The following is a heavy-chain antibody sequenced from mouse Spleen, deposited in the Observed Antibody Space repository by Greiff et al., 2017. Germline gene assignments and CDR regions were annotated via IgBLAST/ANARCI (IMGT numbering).Heavy chain of an antibody. CDR1: GYTFTSYD. CDR2: IYPRDGST. Sequence: VHLVESGPELVKPGASVKLSCKASGYTFTSYDINWVKQRPGQGLEWIGWIYPRDGSTKYNEKFKGKATLTVDTSSSTAYMELHSLTSEDSAVYFCARNYGCAMDYWGQGTSVTVSS. V-gene: IGHV1-85*01. D-gene: IGHD1-2*01. CDR3: ARNYGCAMDY. J-gene: IGHJ4*01.